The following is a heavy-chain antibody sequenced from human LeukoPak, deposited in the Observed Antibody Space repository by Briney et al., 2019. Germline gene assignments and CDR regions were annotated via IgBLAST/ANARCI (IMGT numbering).Heavy chain of an antibody. CDR1: GFTFSTNW. V-gene: IGHV3-74*01. CDR2: INSDGSTT. D-gene: IGHD2-15*01. J-gene: IGHJ4*02. Sequence: GGSLRLSCAASGFTFSTNWMHWVRQAPGKGPVWVSRINSDGSTTTYADSVKGRFTISRDNAKNALYLQMNSLRAEDTAVYYCCAVVAALPRWGQGALVTVSS. CDR3: CAVVAALPR.